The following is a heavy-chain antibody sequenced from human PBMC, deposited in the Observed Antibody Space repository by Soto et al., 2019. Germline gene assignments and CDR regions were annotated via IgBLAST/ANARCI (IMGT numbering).Heavy chain of an antibody. V-gene: IGHV3-23*01. D-gene: IGHD2-15*01. J-gene: IGHJ3*01. CDR1: GFIFSSYA. Sequence: EVQLLESGGGLVQPGGSLRLSCAASGFIFSSYAMSWVRQAPGKGLEWVSAISGSGTTAYYADSVKGRFTFSRDNSKKTMYLQMTRLRAEDTAVYYCAKTTAGCFSAFDLWGQGTMVTVSS. CDR3: AKTTAGCFSAFDL. CDR2: ISGSGTTA.